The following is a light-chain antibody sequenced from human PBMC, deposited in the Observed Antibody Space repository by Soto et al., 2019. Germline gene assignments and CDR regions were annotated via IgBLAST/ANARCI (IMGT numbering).Light chain of an antibody. J-gene: IGLJ2*01. CDR1: SSDVGGYNY. CDR2: DVS. CDR3: SSYTSSSTLV. V-gene: IGLV2-14*03. Sequence: QSALTQPASVSGSPGQSIIISCTGTSSDVGGYNYVSWYQHHPGKAPKLMIFDVSDRPSGVSNRFSGSKSGNSASLTISGLQAEDEADYYCSSYTSSSTLVFGGGTQLTVL.